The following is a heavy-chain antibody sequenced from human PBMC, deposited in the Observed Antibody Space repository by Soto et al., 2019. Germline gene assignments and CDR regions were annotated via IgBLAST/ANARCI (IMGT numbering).Heavy chain of an antibody. CDR3: ARGGIAAAGTTGAFDI. D-gene: IGHD6-13*01. CDR2: IYYSGST. J-gene: IGHJ3*02. Sequence: SETLSLTCTVSGGSISSHYWSWIRQPPGKGLEWIGYIYYSGSTNYNPSLKSRVTISVDTSKNQFSLKLSSVTAADTAVYYCARGGIAAAGTTGAFDIWGQGTMVTVSS. V-gene: IGHV4-59*11. CDR1: GGSISSHY.